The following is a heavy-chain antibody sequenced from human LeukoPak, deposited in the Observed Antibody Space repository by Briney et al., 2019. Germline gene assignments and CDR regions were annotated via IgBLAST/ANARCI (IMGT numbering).Heavy chain of an antibody. V-gene: IGHV3-23*01. Sequence: PGGSLRLSCAASGYTFSSYGMSWVRQAPGKGLEWVSAISGSGGSTYYADSVKGRFTISRDNSKNTLYLQINSQSDQYMPVYYCANTWIQLWIHSDAFDIWGQGTMVTVSS. J-gene: IGHJ3*02. CDR2: ISGSGGST. CDR3: ANTWIQLWIHSDAFDI. CDR1: GYTFSSYG. D-gene: IGHD5-18*01.